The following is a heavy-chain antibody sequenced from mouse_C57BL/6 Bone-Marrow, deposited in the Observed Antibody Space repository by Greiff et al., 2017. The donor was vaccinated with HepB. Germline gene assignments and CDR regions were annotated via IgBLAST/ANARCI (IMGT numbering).Heavy chain of an antibody. J-gene: IGHJ4*01. Sequence: QVQLQQPGAELVKPGASVKMSCKASGYTFTSYCITWVKQRPGQGLEWIGDIYPGSGSTNYNEKFKSKATLTVDTSSSTAYMQLSSLTSEDSAVYYCARDYDGDYYAMDYWGQGTSVTVSS. CDR2: IYPGSGST. CDR3: ARDYDGDYYAMDY. CDR1: GYTFTSYC. V-gene: IGHV1-55*01. D-gene: IGHD2-4*01.